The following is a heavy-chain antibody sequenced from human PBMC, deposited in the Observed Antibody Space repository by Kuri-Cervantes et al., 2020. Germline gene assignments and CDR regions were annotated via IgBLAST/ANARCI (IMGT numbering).Heavy chain of an antibody. V-gene: IGHV3-30*03. CDR3: ARAEAGRLWFGELFFDY. CDR1: GFTFSSYG. J-gene: IGHJ4*02. Sequence: GESLKISCAASGFTFSSYGMHWVRQAPGKGLEWVAVISYDGSNKYYADSVKGRFTISRDNSKNTLYLQMNSLRAEDTAVYYCARAEAGRLWFGELFFDYWGQGTLVTVSS. D-gene: IGHD3-10*01. CDR2: ISYDGSNK.